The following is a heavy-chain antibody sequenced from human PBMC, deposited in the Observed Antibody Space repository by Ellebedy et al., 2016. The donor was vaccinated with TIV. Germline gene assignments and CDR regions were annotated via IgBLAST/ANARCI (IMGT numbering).Heavy chain of an antibody. V-gene: IGHV3-7*01. Sequence: GGSLRLXCAASGFSFPLHYMTWVRQAPGRGLEWVATISLSGSEKFYEKSVKGRFNISRDNTKDSLSLQMNSLRVEDTAIYYCARASGLDASPYFDYWGQGTLVTVSS. D-gene: IGHD6-25*01. CDR2: ISLSGSEK. CDR3: ARASGLDASPYFDY. CDR1: GFSFPLHY. J-gene: IGHJ4*02.